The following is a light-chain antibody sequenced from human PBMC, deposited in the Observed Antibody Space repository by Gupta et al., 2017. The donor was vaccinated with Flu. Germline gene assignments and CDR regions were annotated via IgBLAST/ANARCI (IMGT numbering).Light chain of an antibody. CDR3: QQDHTLRT. Sequence: DIVMTQSPATLSVSPGERATLSCRASQSVSNRVAWYKQKPGQAPRLLIYDASTRAYGIPDRFSGSGSGTEFTLTSSRRQSEDFAVYCCQQDHTLRTFGQGTKVEIK. CDR2: DAS. J-gene: IGKJ1*01. V-gene: IGKV3-15*01. CDR1: QSVSNR.